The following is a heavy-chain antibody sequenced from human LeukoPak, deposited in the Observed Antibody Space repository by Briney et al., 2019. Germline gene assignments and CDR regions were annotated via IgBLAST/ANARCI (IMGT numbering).Heavy chain of an antibody. J-gene: IGHJ4*02. CDR2: IWYDGSNK. CDR3: RAATRYLDYYYDY. V-gene: IGHV3-30*02. CDR1: GFTFSSYG. Sequence: GGSLRLSCAASGFTFSSYGMHWVRQAPGKGLEWVAVIWYDGSNKYYADSVKGRFTISRDNSKDTLYLQMSSLTIEDTAVYYCRAATRYLDYYYDYWGQGTLVTVSS. D-gene: IGHD3-22*01.